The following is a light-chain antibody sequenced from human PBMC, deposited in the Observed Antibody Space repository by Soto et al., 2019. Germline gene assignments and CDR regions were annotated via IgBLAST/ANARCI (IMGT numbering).Light chain of an antibody. Sequence: QSALTQPPSASGSPGQSVTISCTGTSSDIGGYNYVSWYQQHPGKAPKLIIYEVTQRPSGVPDRFPGSKSGNTASLTVSGLQAEDEADYHCCSYAGNSNYVFGTGTKLTVL. V-gene: IGLV2-8*01. CDR3: CSYAGNSNYV. CDR1: SSDIGGYNY. CDR2: EVT. J-gene: IGLJ1*01.